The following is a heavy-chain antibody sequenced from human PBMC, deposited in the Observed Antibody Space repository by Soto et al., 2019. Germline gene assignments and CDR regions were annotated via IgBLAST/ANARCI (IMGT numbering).Heavy chain of an antibody. CDR3: ARDFDFADGVCCPASYYYGLDV. D-gene: IGHD2-8*02. CDR2: ISSAGTTI. V-gene: IGHV3-48*02. CDR1: GVRFSGYS. J-gene: IGHJ6*01. Sequence: PVRALRLSGVVSGVRFSGYSMNWVRQTPGKGLEWLSYISSAGTTISYADTVKGRFTISRDNAKNSLYLQMNSLRDEDTAVYYCARDFDFADGVCCPASYYYGLDVWALGSTLTVSS.